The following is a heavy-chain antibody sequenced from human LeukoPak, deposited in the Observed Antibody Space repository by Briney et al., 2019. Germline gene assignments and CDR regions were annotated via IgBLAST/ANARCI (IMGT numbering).Heavy chain of an antibody. V-gene: IGHV1-2*02. D-gene: IGHD1-26*01. Sequence: ASVKVSCKASGYTFTGYYMHWVRQAPGQGLEWMGWINPNSGDTNYAQKFQGRVTMTRDTSISTAYMELSRLRSDDTAVYYCARARRIVGATLGYWGQGTLVTVSS. J-gene: IGHJ4*02. CDR1: GYTFTGYY. CDR2: INPNSGDT. CDR3: ARARRIVGATLGY.